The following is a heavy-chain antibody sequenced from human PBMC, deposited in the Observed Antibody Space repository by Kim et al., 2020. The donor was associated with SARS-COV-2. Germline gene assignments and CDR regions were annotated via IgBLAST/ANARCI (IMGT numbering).Heavy chain of an antibody. J-gene: IGHJ3*02. Sequence: SETLSLTCTVSGGSISSYYWSWIRQPPGKGLEWIGYIYYSGSTNYNPSLKSRVTISVDTSKNQFSLKLSSVTAADTAVYYCARHHSGPLLGPPDLYGSGSYSYAFDIWGQGTMVTVSS. CDR2: IYYSGST. V-gene: IGHV4-59*01. D-gene: IGHD3-10*01. CDR3: ARHHSGPLLGPPDLYGSGSYSYAFDI. CDR1: GGSISSYY.